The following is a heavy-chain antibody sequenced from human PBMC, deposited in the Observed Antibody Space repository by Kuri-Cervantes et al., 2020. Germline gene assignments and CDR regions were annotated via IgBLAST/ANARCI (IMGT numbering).Heavy chain of an antibody. Sequence: ASVKVSCKASGYTFTGYYMHWVRQAPGQGLEWMGWINPNSGGTNYAQKFQGWVTMTRDTSISTAYMELSRLRSDDTAVYYCATIAQANNWNHLPFDYWGQGTLVTVSS. J-gene: IGHJ4*02. V-gene: IGHV1-2*04. CDR3: ATIAQANNWNHLPFDY. CDR1: GYTFTGYY. CDR2: INPNSGGT. D-gene: IGHD1-14*01.